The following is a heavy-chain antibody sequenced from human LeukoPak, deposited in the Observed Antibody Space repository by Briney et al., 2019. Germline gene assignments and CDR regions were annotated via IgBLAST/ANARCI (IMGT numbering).Heavy chain of an antibody. Sequence: SETLSLTCTASGGSITSSTYYWGWIRQPPGKGLEWIGSIYYSGSTYYNPSLKSRVTISVDTSKNQFSLKLSSVTAADTAVYYCAREGSSSGAYSWFDPWGQGTLVIVSS. CDR2: IYYSGST. D-gene: IGHD6-6*01. CDR1: GGSITSSTYY. V-gene: IGHV4-39*07. J-gene: IGHJ5*02. CDR3: AREGSSSGAYSWFDP.